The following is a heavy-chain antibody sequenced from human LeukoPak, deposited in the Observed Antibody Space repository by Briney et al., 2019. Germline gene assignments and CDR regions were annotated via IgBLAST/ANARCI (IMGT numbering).Heavy chain of an antibody. J-gene: IGHJ4*02. CDR2: IYYSGST. D-gene: IGHD3-10*01. Sequence: SETLSLTCTVSGGSISSGGYYWSWIRQHPGTGLEWIGYIYYSGSTYYNPSLKSRVTISVDTSKNQFSLKLSSVTAADTAVYYCAGGITMVRGGYFDYWGQGTLVTVSS. CDR1: GGSISSGGYY. V-gene: IGHV4-31*03. CDR3: AGGITMVRGGYFDY.